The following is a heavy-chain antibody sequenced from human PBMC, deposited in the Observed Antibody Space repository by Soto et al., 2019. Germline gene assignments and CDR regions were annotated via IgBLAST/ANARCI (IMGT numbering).Heavy chain of an antibody. J-gene: IGHJ5*02. V-gene: IGHV1-69*01. CDR2: IVPLFGTT. D-gene: IGHD6-13*01. CDR1: GGNFTSYA. Sequence: QVQLVQSGAEVKKPGSSVKVSCKASGGNFTSYAISWVRQAPGQGLEFMGGIVPLFGTTNYAHKFRGRVTDTADEPTSTVYMEMSSLRSEDTAVYYCAKASGRSWYNWFDPWGQGTLVTVST. CDR3: AKASGRSWYNWFDP.